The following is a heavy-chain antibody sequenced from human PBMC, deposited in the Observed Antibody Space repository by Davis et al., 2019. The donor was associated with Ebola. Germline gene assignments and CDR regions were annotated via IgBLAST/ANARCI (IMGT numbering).Heavy chain of an antibody. J-gene: IGHJ4*02. Sequence: GESLKISCAASGFTFSVYYMSWIRQAPGKGPEWVSSIISSASYKNYADSVKGRFTISRDDAKKSLYLQMDSLRAEDTAVYYCAQQLGDYGGNALRYWGQGTLVTVSS. CDR3: AQQLGDYGGNALRY. CDR2: IISSASYK. D-gene: IGHD4-23*01. V-gene: IGHV3-11*06. CDR1: GFTFSVYY.